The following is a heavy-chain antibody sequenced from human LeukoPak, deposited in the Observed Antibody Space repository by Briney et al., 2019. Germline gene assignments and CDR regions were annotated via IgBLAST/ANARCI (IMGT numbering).Heavy chain of an antibody. CDR3: ARHDSFIPY. J-gene: IGHJ4*02. Sequence: GGSLLLSCASSGFNFNYYAMSWVRPAPGEGLEWVSGISDNEGRTYYTDSVKGRFTICRDRTKNTVYLQMHNLRADDTAVYFCARHDSFIPYWGQGTLVTVSS. D-gene: IGHD5-18*01. CDR1: GFNFNYYA. CDR2: ISDNEGRT. V-gene: IGHV3-23*01.